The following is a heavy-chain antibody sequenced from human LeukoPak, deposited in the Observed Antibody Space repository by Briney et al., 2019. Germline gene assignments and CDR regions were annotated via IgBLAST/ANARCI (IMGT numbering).Heavy chain of an antibody. V-gene: IGHV3-48*04. Sequence: GGSLRLSCAASGFTFSSYSMNWVRQAPGKGLEWVSYISSSSSTIYYADSVKGRFTISRDNAKNSLYLQTNSLRAEDTAVYYCARVGGYDSSGHYGMDVWGQGTTVTVSS. CDR1: GFTFSSYS. D-gene: IGHD3-22*01. CDR2: ISSSSSTI. CDR3: ARVGGYDSSGHYGMDV. J-gene: IGHJ6*02.